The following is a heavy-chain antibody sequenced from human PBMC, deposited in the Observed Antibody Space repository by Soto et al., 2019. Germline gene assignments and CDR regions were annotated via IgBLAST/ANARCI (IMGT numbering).Heavy chain of an antibody. CDR1: CGSFSGYY. J-gene: IGHJ6*02. Sequence: QVQLQQWGAGLLKPSETLSLTCAVYCGSFSGYYWNWIRQPPGKGLEWIGEINHSGSTNYNPSLKSRVTISVDTSKIQFSLQLSSVTAADTAVYYCAGLSGAQRTYYYYGMDVWGQGTTVIVSS. CDR3: AGLSGAQRTYYYYGMDV. V-gene: IGHV4-34*01. CDR2: INHSGST. D-gene: IGHD1-26*01.